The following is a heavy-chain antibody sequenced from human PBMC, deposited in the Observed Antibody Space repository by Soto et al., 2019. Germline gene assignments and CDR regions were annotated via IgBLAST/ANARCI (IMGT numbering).Heavy chain of an antibody. CDR3: ARRTSVWYLDY. Sequence: EVQLLESGGGLVQPGGSLRLSCAASGFTFSSYAMSWVRQAPGKGLEWVSVISGSGDSTYYADSVKGRFTISRDNSTNTLYLQMNSLRAEDTAVYYCARRTSVWYLDYWGQGTLVTVSS. J-gene: IGHJ4*02. CDR2: ISGSGDST. V-gene: IGHV3-23*01. CDR1: GFTFSSYA. D-gene: IGHD6-19*01.